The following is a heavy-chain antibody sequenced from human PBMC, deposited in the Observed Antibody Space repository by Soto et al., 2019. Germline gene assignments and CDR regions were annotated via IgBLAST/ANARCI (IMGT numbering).Heavy chain of an antibody. J-gene: IGHJ6*03. CDR1: GYTFTSYG. CDR2: ISAYNGNT. V-gene: IGHV1-18*01. Sequence: ASVKVACKASGYTFTSYGISWVRQENGQGLEWMGWISAYNGNTNYAQKLQGRVTMTTDTSTSTAYMELRSLRSDDTAVYYCARGSSHSSLNFYYYYYMDVWGKGTTVTVSS. CDR3: ARGSSHSSLNFYYYYYMDV. D-gene: IGHD6-13*01.